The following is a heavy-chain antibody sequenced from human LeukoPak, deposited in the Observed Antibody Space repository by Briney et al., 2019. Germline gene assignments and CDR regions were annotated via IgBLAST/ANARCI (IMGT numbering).Heavy chain of an antibody. CDR2: IKSDGSST. CDR3: ARGGRYAYFLDY. V-gene: IGHV3-74*01. Sequence: GGSLRLSCAASGFIFSDYWMHWVRQGPGKGLVWVSRIKSDGSSTSYADSVKGRFTISRDNAKNTVYVHMNSLRDEDTAVYYCARGGRYAYFLDYWGQGTLVTVSS. D-gene: IGHD3-16*01. CDR1: GFIFSDYW. J-gene: IGHJ4*02.